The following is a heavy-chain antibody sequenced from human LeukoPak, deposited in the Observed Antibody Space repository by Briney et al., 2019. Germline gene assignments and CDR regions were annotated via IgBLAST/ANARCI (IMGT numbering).Heavy chain of an antibody. Sequence: GGSLRLSCAASGFTFSSYAMSWVRQAPGKGLEWVSTITGSGGNTYYADSVKGRFTISRDNSKNTLYLQMNSLRAEDTAIYYCAKESPVAANWWRLVRPWGQGNPVTVSS. CDR3: AKESPVAANWWRLVRP. D-gene: IGHD6-13*01. CDR1: GFTFSSYA. V-gene: IGHV3-23*01. J-gene: IGHJ5*01. CDR2: ITGSGGNT.